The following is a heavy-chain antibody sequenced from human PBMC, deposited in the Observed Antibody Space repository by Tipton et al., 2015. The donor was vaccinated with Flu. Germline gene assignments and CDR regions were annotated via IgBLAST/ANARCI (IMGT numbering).Heavy chain of an antibody. J-gene: IGHJ6*02. Sequence: QLVQSGAEVKKSGESLKISCKTSGYTFTDYWIGWVRQVPGKGLEWMGIICPGDSDIRYGPSFEGQVTISVDKSINTAYLQWTSLQASGTAMYYCARLEYSSPQRPYALDVWGPGTMVTVSS. CDR3: ARLEYSSPQRPYALDV. V-gene: IGHV5-51*01. CDR1: GYTFTDYW. CDR2: ICPGDSDI. D-gene: IGHD5-18*01.